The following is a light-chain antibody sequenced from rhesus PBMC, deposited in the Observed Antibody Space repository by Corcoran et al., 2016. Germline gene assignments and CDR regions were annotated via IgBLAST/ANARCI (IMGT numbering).Light chain of an antibody. V-gene: IGLV3-29*01. J-gene: IGLJ6*01. Sequence: SYDVTQPRSVSVSPGQTARITCGGEIIGSKYVHWYQQKPAQAPLLVIYKDTNRPSGIPERFSGSNSGNTATLTISGVEAGDEADYYGQVWDSSSDHDVFGSGTKLTVL. CDR3: QVWDSSSDHDV. CDR1: IIGSKY. CDR2: KDT.